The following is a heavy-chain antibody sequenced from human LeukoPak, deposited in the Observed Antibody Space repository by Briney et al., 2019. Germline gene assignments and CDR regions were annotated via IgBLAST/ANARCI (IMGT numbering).Heavy chain of an antibody. Sequence: GGSRRLSCAASGFTFSSCGFHWVRQAPGKGLEGGAFIRYDGSNKYYADSVKGRFTISRDNSKNTLYLQMNSLRDDDTALYYCARSLYGSGSYSFDYWGQGTLATVSS. CDR1: GFTFSSCG. J-gene: IGHJ4*02. CDR2: IRYDGSNK. V-gene: IGHV3-30*02. D-gene: IGHD3-10*01. CDR3: ARSLYGSGSYSFDY.